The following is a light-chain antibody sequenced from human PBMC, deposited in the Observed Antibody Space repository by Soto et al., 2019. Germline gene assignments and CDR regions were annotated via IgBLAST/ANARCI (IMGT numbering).Light chain of an antibody. CDR2: EVS. V-gene: IGLV2-14*01. J-gene: IGLJ2*01. CDR3: SSYTTRSTLVV. CDR1: SSDIGGYDF. Sequence: QSVLTQPASVSGSPGQSITISCTGTSSDIGGYDFVSWYQQLPGKAPKFMIYEVSNRPSGVSNRFSGSKSGNTASLTISGLQAEDEADYYCSSYTTRSTLVVFGGGTKLTVL.